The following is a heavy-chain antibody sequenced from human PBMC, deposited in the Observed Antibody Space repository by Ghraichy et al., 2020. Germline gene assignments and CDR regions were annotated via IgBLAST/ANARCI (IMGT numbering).Heavy chain of an antibody. V-gene: IGHV4-39*01. CDR3: ARSYYYDSSGSPYY. CDR2: IFDSVNT. Sequence: SETLSLTCTVSGASISSRTYYWGWIRQPPGKGLEWIGTIFDSVNTYYNLSLKSRVAISVDTSKNQFSLKLSSVTAADTAVYYCARSYYYDSSGSPYYWGQGTLVTVSS. D-gene: IGHD3-22*01. J-gene: IGHJ4*02. CDR1: GASISSRTYY.